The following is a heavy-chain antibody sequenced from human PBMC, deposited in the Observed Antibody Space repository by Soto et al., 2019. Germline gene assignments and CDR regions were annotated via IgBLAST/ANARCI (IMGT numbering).Heavy chain of an antibody. CDR1: GGTFSSYA. Sequence: GASVKVSCKASGGTFSSYAISWVRQAPGQGLEWMGGIIPIFGTANYAQKFQGRVTITADESTSTAYMELSSLRSEDTAVYYCARDLHYYGSGSYLSYYYYGMDVWGQGTTVTVSS. CDR3: ARDLHYYGSGSYLSYYYYGMDV. J-gene: IGHJ6*02. CDR2: IIPIFGTA. D-gene: IGHD3-10*01. V-gene: IGHV1-69*13.